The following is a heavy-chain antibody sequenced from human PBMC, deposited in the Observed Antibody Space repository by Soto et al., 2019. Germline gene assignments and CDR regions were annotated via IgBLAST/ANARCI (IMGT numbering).Heavy chain of an antibody. CDR2: IDPSDSYT. J-gene: IGHJ6*02. V-gene: IGHV5-10-1*01. CDR1: GYSFTSYW. D-gene: IGHD3-10*01. CDR3: ALEGFGELDRNYYYNGMDV. Sequence: ESLKISCKGSGYSFTSYWISWVRQMPGKGLEWMGRIDPSDSYTNYSPSFQGHVTISADKSISTAYLQWSSLKASDTAMYYCALEGFGELDRNYYYNGMDVWGQGTTVTVSS.